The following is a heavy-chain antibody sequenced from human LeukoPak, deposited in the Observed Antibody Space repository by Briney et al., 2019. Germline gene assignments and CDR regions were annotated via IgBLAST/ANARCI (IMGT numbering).Heavy chain of an antibody. V-gene: IGHV3-30*02. D-gene: IGHD6-13*01. CDR1: GFTFSSYG. CDR2: IRSDGSIK. J-gene: IGHJ4*02. CDR3: AKTASSSWGFFDY. Sequence: GGSLRLSCAASGFTFSSYGIHWVRQAPGKGLEWVAFIRSDGSIKYYAGSVKGRFTISRDNSKNTLYLEINSLRADDTAIYYCAKTASSSWGFFDYWGQGTLVTVSS.